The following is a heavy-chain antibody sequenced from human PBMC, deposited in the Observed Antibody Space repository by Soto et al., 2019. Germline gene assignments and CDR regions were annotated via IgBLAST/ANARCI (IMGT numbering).Heavy chain of an antibody. CDR3: ARDHYYYYYMDV. V-gene: IGHV4-59*01. J-gene: IGHJ6*03. CDR2: IYYSGST. CDR1: GGSISGYY. Sequence: SETLSLTCTVSGGSISGYYWSWIRQPPGKGLEWIGYIYYSGSTNYNPSLKSRVTISVDTSKNQFSLKLSSVTAADTAVYYCARDHYYYYYMDVWGKGTTVTVSS.